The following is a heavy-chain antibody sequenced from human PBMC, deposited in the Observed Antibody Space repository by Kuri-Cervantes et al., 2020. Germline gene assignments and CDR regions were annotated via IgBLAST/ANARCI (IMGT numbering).Heavy chain of an antibody. J-gene: IGHJ6*02. Sequence: GGSLRLSCAASAFTFSSYSMNWVRQAPGKGLEWVSYISSSSSTKYYVDSVKGRFTISRDNAKNSLYLQMNSLRDEDTAVYYYARVFPRGDYVVDGMDVWGQGTTVTVSS. D-gene: IGHD4-17*01. V-gene: IGHV3-48*02. CDR2: ISSSSSTK. CDR1: AFTFSSYS. CDR3: ARVFPRGDYVVDGMDV.